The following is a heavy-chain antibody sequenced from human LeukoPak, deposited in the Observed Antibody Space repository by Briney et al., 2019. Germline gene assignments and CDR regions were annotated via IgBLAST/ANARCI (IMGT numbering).Heavy chain of an antibody. CDR3: ARRSSGSYYMDV. CDR2: IYSSGST. J-gene: IGHJ6*03. Sequence: SETLSLTCTVSGGSISSYYWNWIRQPAGKGLEWIGRIYSSGSTNYNPSLKSRVTISVDTSKNQFSLKLSSVTAADTAVYYCARRSSGSYYMDVWGKGTTVTVSS. D-gene: IGHD3-10*01. CDR1: GGSISSYY. V-gene: IGHV4-4*07.